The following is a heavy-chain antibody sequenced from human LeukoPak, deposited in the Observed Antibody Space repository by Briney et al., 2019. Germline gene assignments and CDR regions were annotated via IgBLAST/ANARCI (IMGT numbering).Heavy chain of an antibody. CDR3: ARTRNPKEMATFDY. D-gene: IGHD5-24*01. Sequence: GESLKISCKASGYTFSTYWIGWVRQMPGKGLEWKGIMYPDDSDTRYSPSFQGQVTISADKSISTAYLQWSSLKASDTAMYYCARTRNPKEMATFDYWGQGTLVTVSS. CDR2: MYPDDSDT. V-gene: IGHV5-51*01. J-gene: IGHJ4*02. CDR1: GYTFSTYW.